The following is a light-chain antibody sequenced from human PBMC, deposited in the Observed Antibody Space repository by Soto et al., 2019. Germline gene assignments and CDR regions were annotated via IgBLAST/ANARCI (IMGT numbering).Light chain of an antibody. Sequence: EIMLTQSAVTVSLSPGERATLSCRASQSVSSNLAWDQQKPGQAPRLLMYGSSIRATGIPARFSGSGSGTDFTLNISSLEPEDFAVYYCQERRYWPRTFGQGGKVDI. CDR1: QSVSSN. CDR3: QERRYWPRT. V-gene: IGKV3-11*01. CDR2: GSS. J-gene: IGKJ1*01.